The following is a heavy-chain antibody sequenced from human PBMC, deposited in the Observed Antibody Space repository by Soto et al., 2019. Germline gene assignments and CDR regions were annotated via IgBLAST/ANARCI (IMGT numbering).Heavy chain of an antibody. D-gene: IGHD6-13*01. CDR2: IWYDGSNK. CDR3: ARDPIAASSLSRCMDV. Sequence: GGSLRLSCAASGFTFSSYVMHWVRQAPAKALEWVAVIWYDGSNKYYADSVKGRFTISRDNSKNTLYLQMNSLRAEDTAVYYCARDPIAASSLSRCMDVWGQGTTVTVSS. CDR1: GFTFSSYV. V-gene: IGHV3-33*01. J-gene: IGHJ6*02.